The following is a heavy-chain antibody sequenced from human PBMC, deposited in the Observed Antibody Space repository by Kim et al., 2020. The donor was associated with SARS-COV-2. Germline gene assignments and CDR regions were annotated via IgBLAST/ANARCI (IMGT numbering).Heavy chain of an antibody. CDR3: ATLGKGYCSSTSCFYYGMDV. Sequence: ASVKVSCKASGYTFTSYGISWVRQAPGQGLEWMGWISAYNGNTNYAQKLQGRVTMTTDTPTSTAYMELRSLRSDDTAVYYCATLGKGYCSSTSCFYYGMDVWGQGTTVTVSS. V-gene: IGHV1-18*01. D-gene: IGHD2-2*01. J-gene: IGHJ6*02. CDR1: GYTFTSYG. CDR2: ISAYNGNT.